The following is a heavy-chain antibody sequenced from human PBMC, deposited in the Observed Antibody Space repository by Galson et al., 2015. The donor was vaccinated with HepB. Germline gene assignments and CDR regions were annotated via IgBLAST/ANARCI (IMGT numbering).Heavy chain of an antibody. J-gene: IGHJ4*02. Sequence: SVKVSCKASGYTFTGYYMHWVRQAPGQGLEWMGWINPNSGGTNYAQKFQGRVTMTRDTSISTAYMELSRLRSDDTAVYYCARTYDSSGYLSDYWGQGTLVTVSS. D-gene: IGHD3-22*01. CDR3: ARTYDSSGYLSDY. CDR1: GYTFTGYY. V-gene: IGHV1-2*02. CDR2: INPNSGGT.